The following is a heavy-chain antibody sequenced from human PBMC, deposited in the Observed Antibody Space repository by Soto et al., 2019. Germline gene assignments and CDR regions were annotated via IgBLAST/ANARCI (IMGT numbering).Heavy chain of an antibody. CDR1: GDSVSSNSAA. Sequence: PSQTLSLTCAISGDSVSSNSAAWNWIRPSPSRGLEWLGRTYYRSKWYNDYAVSVKSRITINPDTSKNQFSLQLNSVTPEDTAVYYCARDHPVLRFLEWLLTVGWFDPWGQGTLVTVSS. CDR3: ARDHPVLRFLEWLLTVGWFDP. V-gene: IGHV6-1*01. CDR2: TYYRSKWYN. J-gene: IGHJ5*02. D-gene: IGHD3-3*01.